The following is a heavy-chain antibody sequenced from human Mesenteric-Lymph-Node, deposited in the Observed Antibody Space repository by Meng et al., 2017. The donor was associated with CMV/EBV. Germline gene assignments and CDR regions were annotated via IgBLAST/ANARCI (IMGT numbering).Heavy chain of an antibody. Sequence: ASVKVSCKASGYTFTGYYMHWVRQAPGQGLEWMGWINPNSGGTNYAQKFQGRVTMTRDTSISTAYMELSGLRSDDTAVYYCARKAFWSGMEDAFDIWGQGTMVTVSS. J-gene: IGHJ3*02. V-gene: IGHV1-2*02. CDR1: GYTFTGYY. D-gene: IGHD3-3*01. CDR3: ARKAFWSGMEDAFDI. CDR2: INPNSGGT.